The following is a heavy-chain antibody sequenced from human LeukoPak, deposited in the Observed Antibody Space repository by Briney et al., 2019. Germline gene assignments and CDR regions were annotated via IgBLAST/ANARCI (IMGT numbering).Heavy chain of an antibody. CDR2: LSSDGSNK. J-gene: IGHJ3*02. D-gene: IGHD3-3*02. V-gene: IGHV3-30-3*01. Sequence: PGGSLRLSCAGSGFIFSNYAIHWVRQAPGKGLEWVTVLSSDGSNKYYADSVKGRFTISRDNSRNTLYLQMSSLRPADTAVYYCARPLAFPDLWHAFDIWGRGTVVTVSS. CDR1: GFIFSNYA. CDR3: ARPLAFPDLWHAFDI.